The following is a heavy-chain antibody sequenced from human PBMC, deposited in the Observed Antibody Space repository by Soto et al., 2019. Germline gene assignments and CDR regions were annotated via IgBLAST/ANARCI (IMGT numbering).Heavy chain of an antibody. Sequence: QVQLQEAGPGLVKPSETLSLTCTVSGGSISSDFWSWSRQPPGKGLEWIGYIFYTGSTNYNPSLNSRVNISVDTSKSQCSLEVRSVIAADTAVYYCARGADGIYYYGMDVWGQGTTVTVSS. CDR1: GGSISSDF. D-gene: IGHD2-21*01. J-gene: IGHJ6*02. V-gene: IGHV4-59*01. CDR2: IFYTGST. CDR3: ARGADGIYYYGMDV.